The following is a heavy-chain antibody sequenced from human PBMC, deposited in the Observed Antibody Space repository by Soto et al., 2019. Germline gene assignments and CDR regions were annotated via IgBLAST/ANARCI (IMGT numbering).Heavy chain of an antibody. CDR2: INSDGTTT. Sequence: EVQLVESGGGVVQPGGSLRLSCEVSGFTFSSHWMHWVRQAPGKGLVWVSYINSDGTTTTHADSVKGRFTVSRDNAKNPLYLQMNSLRAENTAVYYCARDVSYSMDVWGQGNTVTVSS. J-gene: IGHJ6*02. V-gene: IGHV3-74*01. CDR1: GFTFSSHW. CDR3: ARDVSYSMDV.